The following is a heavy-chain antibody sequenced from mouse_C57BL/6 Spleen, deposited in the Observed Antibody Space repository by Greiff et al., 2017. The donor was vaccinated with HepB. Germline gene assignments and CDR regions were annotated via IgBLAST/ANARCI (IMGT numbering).Heavy chain of an antibody. Sequence: EVQLQQSGPVLVKPGASVKMSCKASGYTFTDYYMNWVKQSHGKSLEWIGVINPYNGGTSYNQKFKGKATLTVDKSSSTAYMELNSLTSEDSAVYYCARFVHVYYGFDYWGQGTTLTVSS. CDR1: GYTFTDYY. CDR2: INPYNGGT. J-gene: IGHJ2*01. V-gene: IGHV1-19*01. D-gene: IGHD1-1*01. CDR3: ARFVHVYYGFDY.